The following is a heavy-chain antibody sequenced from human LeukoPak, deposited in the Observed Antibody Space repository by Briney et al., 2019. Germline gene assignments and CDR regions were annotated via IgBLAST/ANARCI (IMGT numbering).Heavy chain of an antibody. CDR2: IYYSGST. J-gene: IGHJ4*02. D-gene: IGHD5-18*01. Sequence: SETLSLTCTVSGGSISSSSYFWGWIRQPPGKGLEWIGSIYYSGSTYYNPSLKSRVTISVDKSKNQFSLKLSSVTAADTAVYYCARDLFPRGGGPGYSYGWDYWGQGTLVTVSS. CDR1: GGSISSSSYF. V-gene: IGHV4-39*07. CDR3: ARDLFPRGGGPGYSYGWDY.